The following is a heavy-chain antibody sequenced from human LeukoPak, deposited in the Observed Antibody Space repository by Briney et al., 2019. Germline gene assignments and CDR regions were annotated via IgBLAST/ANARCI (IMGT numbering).Heavy chain of an antibody. CDR1: GYSISSGYY. Sequence: SETLSLTCTVSGYSISSGYYWGWIRQPPGKGLEWIGSIYHSGSTYYNPSLKSRVTISVDTSKNQFSLRLSSVTAADTAVYYCARPLAATYYFDCWGQGTLVTVSS. CDR2: IYHSGST. J-gene: IGHJ4*02. V-gene: IGHV4-38-2*02. D-gene: IGHD1-26*01. CDR3: ARPLAATYYFDC.